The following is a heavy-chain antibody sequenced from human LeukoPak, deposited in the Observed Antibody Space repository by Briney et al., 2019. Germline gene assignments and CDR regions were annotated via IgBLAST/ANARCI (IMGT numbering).Heavy chain of an antibody. D-gene: IGHD3-22*01. Sequence: ASVKASCKASGYTFTSYDINWVRQATGQGLEWMGWMNPNSGNTGYAQKFQGRVTMTRNTSISTAYMELSSLRSEDTAVYYCARPGGYYDSSGYYYDAFDIWGQGTMVTVSS. CDR3: ARPGGYYDSSGYYYDAFDI. CDR1: GYTFTSYD. CDR2: MNPNSGNT. V-gene: IGHV1-8*01. J-gene: IGHJ3*02.